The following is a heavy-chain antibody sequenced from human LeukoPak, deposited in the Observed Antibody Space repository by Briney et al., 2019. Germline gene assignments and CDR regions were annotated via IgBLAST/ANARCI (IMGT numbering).Heavy chain of an antibody. D-gene: IGHD6-19*01. CDR2: ISNSGTTI. V-gene: IGHV3-11*04. CDR3: ARHARVAGFDY. CDR1: RFTFSDFY. J-gene: IGHJ4*02. Sequence: KPGGSLRLSCAASRFTFSDFYMSWIRQAPGKGLEWISYISNSGTTIYHADSVKGRFTISRDNAKNSLYLQMNSLRAEDTAVYYCARHARVAGFDYWGLGTLVTVSS.